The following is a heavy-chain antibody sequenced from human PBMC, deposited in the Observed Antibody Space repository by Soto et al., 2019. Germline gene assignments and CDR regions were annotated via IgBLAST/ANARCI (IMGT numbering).Heavy chain of an antibody. D-gene: IGHD3-3*01. Sequence: SETLSLTCTVSGGSIRSYYWSWIRQPPGKGLEWIGYIYYSGSTNYNPSLKSRVTISVDTSKNQFSLKLSSVTAADTAVYYCARAVTIFGVVQSMDVWGKGTTVTVSS. V-gene: IGHV4-59*01. CDR2: IYYSGST. CDR3: ARAVTIFGVVQSMDV. J-gene: IGHJ6*03. CDR1: GGSIRSYY.